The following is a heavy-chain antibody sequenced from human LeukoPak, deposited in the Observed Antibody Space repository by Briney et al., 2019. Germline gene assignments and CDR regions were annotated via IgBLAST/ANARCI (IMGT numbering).Heavy chain of an antibody. V-gene: IGHV1-2*06. J-gene: IGHJ4*02. Sequence: GASVKVSCKASGYTFTGYHMHWVRQALGQGLEWMGRINPNSGDTNYAQKFQGRVTMTRDTFISTAYMELSRLRSDDTAVYYCARDYCSSTSCLFDYWGQGTLVTVSS. CDR1: GYTFTGYH. CDR2: INPNSGDT. CDR3: ARDYCSSTSCLFDY. D-gene: IGHD2-2*01.